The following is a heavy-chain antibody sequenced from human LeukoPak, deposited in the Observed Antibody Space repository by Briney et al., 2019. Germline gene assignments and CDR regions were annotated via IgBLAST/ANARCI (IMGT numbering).Heavy chain of an antibody. CDR1: GYSISSGYY. V-gene: IGHV4-38-2*01. D-gene: IGHD5-18*01. CDR3: ARHPIGTAMVSYFDY. Sequence: SETLSLTCAVYGYSISSGYYWGWIRQPPGQGLEWIGTISHSGSAYYNPSLKSRVTISLDTSKNQFSLRLSSVTAADTVVYYCARHPIGTAMVSYFDYWGQGTLVTVSS. J-gene: IGHJ4*02. CDR2: ISHSGSA.